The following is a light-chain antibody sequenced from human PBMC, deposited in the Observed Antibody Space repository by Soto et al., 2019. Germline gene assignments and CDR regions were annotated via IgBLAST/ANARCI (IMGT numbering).Light chain of an antibody. CDR2: KDT. CDR3: HTADSSGNYL. Sequence: SYELTQPPSVSVSPGETARITCSGDALPKQYSYWYQQRPGQAPVVIIYKDTERPSGIPERFSASTSGTAVTLTISGVQAEDEADYYCHTADSSGNYLFGPGPKVTVL. V-gene: IGLV3-25*03. J-gene: IGLJ1*01. CDR1: ALPKQY.